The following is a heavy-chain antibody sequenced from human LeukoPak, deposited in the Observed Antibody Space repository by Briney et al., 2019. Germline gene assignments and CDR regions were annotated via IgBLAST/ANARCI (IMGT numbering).Heavy chain of an antibody. CDR3: ARDARISGYFQR. J-gene: IGHJ1*01. V-gene: IGHV4-59*01. Sequence: SETLSLTCTVSGGSISSYYWSWIRQPPGKGLEWIGYIYYSGSTNYNPSLKSRVTISVDTSKSQFSLKLSSVTAADTAVYYCARDARISGYFQRWGQGTLVTVSS. CDR1: GGSISSYY. D-gene: IGHD6-6*01. CDR2: IYYSGST.